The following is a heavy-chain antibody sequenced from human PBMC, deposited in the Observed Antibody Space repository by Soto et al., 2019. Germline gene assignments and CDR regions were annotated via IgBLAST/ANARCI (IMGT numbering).Heavy chain of an antibody. V-gene: IGHV6-1*01. CDR1: GGSVSSNSDA. Sequence: SQTLSLTCAISGGSVSSNSDAWNWNRQSPSRGLEWLGRKYYRSKWYNAYEVSVKSLITIHPKHSKNQFSLQLNSVTPEDTAVYYCAREVRFGELLPYGMDVWGQGTTGTVSS. J-gene: IGHJ6*02. CDR2: KYYRSKWYN. D-gene: IGHD3-10*01. CDR3: AREVRFGELLPYGMDV.